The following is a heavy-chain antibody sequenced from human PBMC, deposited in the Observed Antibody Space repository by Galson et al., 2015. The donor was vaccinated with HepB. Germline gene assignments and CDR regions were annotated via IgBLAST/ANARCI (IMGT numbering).Heavy chain of an antibody. CDR3: ARGRSLWFGELGYYYYYGMDV. J-gene: IGHJ6*02. CDR2: INHSGST. V-gene: IGHV4-34*01. D-gene: IGHD3-10*01. Sequence: SEPLSLTCAVYGGSFSGYYWSWIRQPPGKGLEWIGEINHSGSTNYNPSLKSRVTISVDTSKNQFSLKLSSVTAADTAVYYCARGRSLWFGELGYYYYYGMDVWGQGTTVTVSS. CDR1: GGSFSGYY.